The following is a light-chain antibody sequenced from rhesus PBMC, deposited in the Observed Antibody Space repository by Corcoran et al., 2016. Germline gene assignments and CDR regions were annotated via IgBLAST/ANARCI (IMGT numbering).Light chain of an antibody. J-gene: IGKJ1*01. CDR1: QSLGNRD. V-gene: IGKV2-72*02. CDR3: VQVMAFPRT. Sequence: DIVLTQSPFSLPITPGEPASIFCRSNQSLGNRDLHWYLQKPGQSPPVLIYGGSHRAAGVPARFSGSGSGTDVTLKINKVEADDVVDYYCVQVMAFPRTFGQGTKVEIK. CDR2: GGS.